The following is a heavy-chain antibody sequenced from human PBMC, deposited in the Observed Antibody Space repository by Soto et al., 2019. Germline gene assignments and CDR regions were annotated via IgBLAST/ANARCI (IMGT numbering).Heavy chain of an antibody. J-gene: IGHJ5*02. D-gene: IGHD6-19*01. CDR2: IYWDDDK. CDR1: GFSLSTNGVG. V-gene: IGHV2-5*02. Sequence: QITLKESGPTLVKPTQTLTLTCTFSGFSLSTNGVGVGWIRQPPGKALEWLALIYWDDDKRYSPSLKSRLTITKDTSKNQVVLTMTNMDPVDTATYYCAHRRDPYNSGWGGIAWFDPWGQGTLVTVSS. CDR3: AHRRDPYNSGWGGIAWFDP.